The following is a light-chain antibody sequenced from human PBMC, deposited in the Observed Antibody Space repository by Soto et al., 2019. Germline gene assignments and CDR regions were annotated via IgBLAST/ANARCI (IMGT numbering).Light chain of an antibody. Sequence: QSVLTQPASVSGSPGQSITISCTGTSRHVGTYNLVSWYQQYSGKAPKLMIYEVSKRPSGVSNRFSGSKSGNTASLTISGLQAEDEADYYCCSYAGTNTYVLGTGTKVTVL. J-gene: IGLJ1*01. CDR3: CSYAGTNTYV. CDR1: SRHVGTYNL. CDR2: EVS. V-gene: IGLV2-23*02.